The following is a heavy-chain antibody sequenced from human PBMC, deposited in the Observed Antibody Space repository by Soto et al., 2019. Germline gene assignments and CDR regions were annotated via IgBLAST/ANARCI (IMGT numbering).Heavy chain of an antibody. V-gene: IGHV1-3*01. Sequence: ASVKVSCKASGYTFTSYAMHWVRQAPGQRLEWMGWINAGNGNTKYSQKFQGRVTITRDTSASTAYMELSSLRSEDTAVYYCATQFLYGGNASRWFDPWGQGTLVTVSS. CDR3: ATQFLYGGNASRWFDP. CDR1: GYTFTSYA. D-gene: IGHD4-17*01. J-gene: IGHJ5*02. CDR2: INAGNGNT.